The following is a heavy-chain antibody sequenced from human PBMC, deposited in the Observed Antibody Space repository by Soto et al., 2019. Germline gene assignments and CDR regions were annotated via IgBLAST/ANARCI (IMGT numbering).Heavy chain of an antibody. CDR1: GFTVSSNY. J-gene: IGHJ6*03. CDR2: IYSGGST. D-gene: IGHD3-3*01. V-gene: IGHV3-66*01. Sequence: GGSLRLSCAASGFTVSSNYMSWVRQAPGKGLEWVSVIYSGGSTYYADSVKGRFTISRDNSKNTLYLQMNSLGAEDTAVYYCARDMWSDYYYYMDVWGKGTTVTVSS. CDR3: ARDMWSDYYYYMDV.